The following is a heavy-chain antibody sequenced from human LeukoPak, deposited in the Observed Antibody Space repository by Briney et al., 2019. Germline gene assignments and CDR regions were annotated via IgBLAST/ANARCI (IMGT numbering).Heavy chain of an antibody. D-gene: IGHD3-10*01. CDR2: VKPDTGAT. Sequence: GASVKLSCKTSGYVFTAYYIHWVRQAPGQGLEWLGFVKPDTGATTAAQQLQGRVSMTSDALVTTAYMELSGLTSDDTVLYFCARERPTLMPRIRGIATAPDHWGQGTLVTVSS. V-gene: IGHV1-2*02. J-gene: IGHJ5*02. CDR3: ARERPTLMPRIRGIATAPDH. CDR1: GYVFTAYY.